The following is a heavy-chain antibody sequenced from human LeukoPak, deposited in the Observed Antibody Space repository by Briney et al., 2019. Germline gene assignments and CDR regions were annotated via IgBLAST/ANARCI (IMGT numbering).Heavy chain of an antibody. CDR2: ISRSGSTK. Sequence: PGGSLRLSCAASGFTFSDYNMRWIRQAPGKGLEWVSSISRSGSTKYYADSVKGRFTISRDNAKNALYLQMNNLRAEDTSVYYCARDRRDGYNLLDYWGQGTLVTVSS. V-gene: IGHV3-11*04. CDR1: GFTFSDYN. J-gene: IGHJ4*02. D-gene: IGHD5-24*01. CDR3: ARDRRDGYNLLDY.